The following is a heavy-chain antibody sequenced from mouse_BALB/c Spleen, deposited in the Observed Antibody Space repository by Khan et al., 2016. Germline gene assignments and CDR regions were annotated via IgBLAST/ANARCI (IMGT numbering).Heavy chain of an antibody. CDR1: GYTFTNYG. CDR2: INTYTGEP. J-gene: IGHJ3*01. CDR3: ASPDYGSSRGFAY. Sequence: QIQLVQSGPELKKPGETVRISCKASGYTFTNYGMNWVKQAPGKGLKWMGWINTYTGEPTYADDFKGRFAFSLETSASTAYLQINNLKNEDTPPYFCASPDYGSSRGFAYWGKGTLVTVSA. D-gene: IGHD1-1*01. V-gene: IGHV9-3-1*01.